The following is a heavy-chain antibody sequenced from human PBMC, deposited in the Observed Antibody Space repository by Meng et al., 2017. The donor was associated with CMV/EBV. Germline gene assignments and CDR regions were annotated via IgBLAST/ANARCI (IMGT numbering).Heavy chain of an antibody. CDR1: GFTFSSYA. Sequence: GGSLRLSCAASGFTFSSYAMHWVRQAPGKGLEWVAVISYDGSNKYYADSVKGRFTISRDNSKNTLYLQMNSLRAEDTAVYYCARASFRFHYYYYGMDVWGQGTTVTVSS. V-gene: IGHV3-30-3*01. J-gene: IGHJ6*02. D-gene: IGHD3-16*02. CDR2: ISYDGSNK. CDR3: ARASFRFHYYYYGMDV.